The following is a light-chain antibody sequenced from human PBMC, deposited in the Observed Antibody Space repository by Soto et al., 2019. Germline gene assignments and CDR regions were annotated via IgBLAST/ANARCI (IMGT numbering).Light chain of an antibody. V-gene: IGLV2-23*02. Sequence: QSVLTQPASVSGSPGQSITISCTGTSSDVGSYNLVSWYQQHPGKAPKLMIYEVSKRPSGVSNRFSGSKSGNTASLTISGLQAEDEADYYCCSYAGSSTINVFGTGTKLTVL. CDR2: EVS. CDR1: SSDVGSYNL. CDR3: CSYAGSSTINV. J-gene: IGLJ1*01.